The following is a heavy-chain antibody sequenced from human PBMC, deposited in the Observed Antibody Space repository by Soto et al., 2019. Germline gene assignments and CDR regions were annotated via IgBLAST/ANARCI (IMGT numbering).Heavy chain of an antibody. V-gene: IGHV4-4*07. D-gene: IGHD4-17*01. CDR3: ARTTVTTNLVS. Sequence: TSETLSLTCTFSGGSISSYYWSWIRQPAGKGLEWIGRIYTSGSTNYNPSLKSRVTMSVDTSKNQFSLRLSSVTAADTAVYYCARTTVTTNLVSWGQGTLVTVSS. J-gene: IGHJ4*02. CDR2: IYTSGST. CDR1: GGSISSYY.